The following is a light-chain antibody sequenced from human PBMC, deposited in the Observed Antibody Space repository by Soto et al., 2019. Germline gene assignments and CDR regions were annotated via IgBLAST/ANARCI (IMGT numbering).Light chain of an antibody. CDR2: GSS. Sequence: SVLTQPPSVSGAPGRRVTISCTGSSFNIAAGYDLHLYQQLPGTAHKLLTFGSSNRPSGVPDRFSGSKSRTSASLAITGLQAEDAADYYCQSYDNSLSGYVFGTGTKVTVL. V-gene: IGLV1-40*01. CDR1: SFNIAAGYD. J-gene: IGLJ1*01. CDR3: QSYDNSLSGYV.